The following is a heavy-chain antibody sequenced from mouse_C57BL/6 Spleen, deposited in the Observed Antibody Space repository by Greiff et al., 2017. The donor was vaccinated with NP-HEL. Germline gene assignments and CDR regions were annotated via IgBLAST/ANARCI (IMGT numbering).Heavy chain of an antibody. CDR2: IDPSNSDT. Sequence: QVQLQQSGAELVRPGSSVKLSCKASDYTFISYWMHWVKQRPLQGLEWIGNIDPSNSDTHYNQKFKDKTTLTVDKSSSTAYIQLSSLTSEDSAVYYCARSMGNYIDYWGQGTTLTVSS. D-gene: IGHD2-3*01. J-gene: IGHJ2*01. CDR3: ARSMGNYIDY. V-gene: IGHV1-52*01. CDR1: DYTFISYW.